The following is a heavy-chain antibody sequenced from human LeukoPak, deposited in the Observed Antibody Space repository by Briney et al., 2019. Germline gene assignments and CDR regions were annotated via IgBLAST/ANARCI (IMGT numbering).Heavy chain of an antibody. D-gene: IGHD3-9*01. CDR1: GGSISSYY. CDR2: IYTSGST. J-gene: IGHJ4*02. V-gene: IGHV4-4*07. Sequence: SETLSLTCTVSGGSISSYYWSWIRQPAGKGLEWIGRIYTSGSTNYNPSLKSRVTMSVDTSKNQFSLKLSSVTAADTAVYYCAGGYSDILTGYSLFDYWGQGTLVTVSS. CDR3: AGGYSDILTGYSLFDY.